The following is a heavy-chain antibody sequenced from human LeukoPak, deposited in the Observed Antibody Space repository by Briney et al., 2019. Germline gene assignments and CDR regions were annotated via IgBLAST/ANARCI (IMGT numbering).Heavy chain of an antibody. CDR1: GFTLRTYW. J-gene: IGHJ4*02. V-gene: IGHV3-7*05. CDR2: IKRDGRKI. Sequence: GGSLRLSCAASGFTLRTYWMSWVRQAPGKGQEWVANIKRDGRKIYYVDSVKGRFTITRDNDKNSMYLQLNSLRAEDTAVYYCTRDSQGSGIYSVDYWGQGTLVTVSS. D-gene: IGHD3-10*01. CDR3: TRDSQGSGIYSVDY.